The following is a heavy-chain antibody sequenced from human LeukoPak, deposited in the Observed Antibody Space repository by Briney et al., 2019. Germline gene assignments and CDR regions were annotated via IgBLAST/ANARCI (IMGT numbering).Heavy chain of an antibody. CDR1: GGSISSSSYY. Sequence: SETLSLTCTVSGGSISSSSYYWGWIRQPPGKGLEWIGSIYYSGSTYYNPSLKSRVTISVDTSKNQFSLKLSSVIAADTAVYYCARPRTMIVVVDAFDIWGQGTMVTVSS. D-gene: IGHD3-22*01. V-gene: IGHV4-39*01. CDR3: ARPRTMIVVVDAFDI. CDR2: IYYSGST. J-gene: IGHJ3*02.